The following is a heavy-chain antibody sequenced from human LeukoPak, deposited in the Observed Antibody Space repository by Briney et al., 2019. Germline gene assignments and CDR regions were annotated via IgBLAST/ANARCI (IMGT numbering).Heavy chain of an antibody. V-gene: IGHV5-51*01. CDR2: IYPGDSDT. CDR3: ARRYSGYDSFDYFGY. CDR1: GYSFTSYW. D-gene: IGHD5-12*01. Sequence: GESLKISCKGSGYSFTSYWIGWVRQIPGKGLEWMGIIYPGDSDTRYSPSFQGQVTISADKSISTAYLQWSSLKASDTAMYYCARRYSGYDSFDYFGYWGQGTLVTVSS. J-gene: IGHJ4*02.